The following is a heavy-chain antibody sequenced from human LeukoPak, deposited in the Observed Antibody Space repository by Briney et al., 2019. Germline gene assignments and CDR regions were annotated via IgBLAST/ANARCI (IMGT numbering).Heavy chain of an antibody. CDR3: ARGSDILTGYYTLDY. CDR1: GGTISSYY. V-gene: IGHV4-4*07. J-gene: IGHJ4*02. D-gene: IGHD3-9*01. Sequence: PGTLSLTCTVSGGTISSYYWSWIRQPAGKGLEWIGRIYTSGGTNYNHSLKPRTTMSADTSKTQCPLTLSSVTAADPAVYYCARGSDILTGYYTLDYWGQGTLVTASS. CDR2: IYTSGGT.